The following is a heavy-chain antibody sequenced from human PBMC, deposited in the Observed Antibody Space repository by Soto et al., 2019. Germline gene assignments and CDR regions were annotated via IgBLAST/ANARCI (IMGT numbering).Heavy chain of an antibody. D-gene: IGHD4-17*01. CDR1: GYTFTSYG. V-gene: IGHV1-18*01. Sequence: QVQLLQSRAEVKKPGAPVKVSCKASGYTFTSYGISWVLQAPGQGLEWMGWISAYNGNTDYAQKLQGRVTMTTDTSTSTAYMELRSLRSDDTAVYYCARVEDYCDYVPNLDYWGQGTLVTVSS. CDR3: ARVEDYCDYVPNLDY. CDR2: ISAYNGNT. J-gene: IGHJ4*02.